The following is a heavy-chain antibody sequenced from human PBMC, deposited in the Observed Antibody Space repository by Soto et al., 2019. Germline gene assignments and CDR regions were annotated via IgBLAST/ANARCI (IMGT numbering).Heavy chain of an antibody. CDR1: GFSFTNYA. J-gene: IGHJ6*02. Sequence: AGGSLRLSCAASGFSFTNYAMHWVRQASGKGLEWVSSMSGSGGGTYYADSVKGRFTISRDNSKNTLFLQMNSLRAEDTALYYCAGAYCSGNTCYGLYGMDVWGQGTTVTVSS. V-gene: IGHV3-23*01. CDR3: AGAYCSGNTCYGLYGMDV. D-gene: IGHD2-2*01. CDR2: MSGSGGGT.